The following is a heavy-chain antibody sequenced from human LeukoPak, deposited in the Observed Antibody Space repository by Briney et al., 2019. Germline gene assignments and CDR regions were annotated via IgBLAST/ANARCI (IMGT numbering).Heavy chain of an antibody. J-gene: IGHJ3*02. CDR1: GDSISSNYC. D-gene: IGHD3/OR15-3a*01. V-gene: IGHV4-4*02. CDR2: VYRRGST. CDR3: GRHASVDSAAAFDI. Sequence: SETLSLTCAVSGDSISSNYCWRWVRQFPGKGLEWIGEVYRRGSTSYNPSLKSRVVISIDKSKNQYSLNLNSVTAADTAMYYCGRHASVDSAAAFDIWGQGKMVIGSS.